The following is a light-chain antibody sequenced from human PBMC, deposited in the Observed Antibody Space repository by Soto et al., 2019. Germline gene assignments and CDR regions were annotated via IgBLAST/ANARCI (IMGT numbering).Light chain of an antibody. CDR2: DAS. CDR3: QQYGNSPRT. CDR1: QSVSSY. J-gene: IGKJ1*01. V-gene: IGKV3-11*01. Sequence: EIVLTQSPATLSLSPGERATLSCRASQSVSSYLAWYQQKPGQAPRLLIYDASNRATGIPARFSGSGSGTDFTLTISRLEPEDFAVYYCQQYGNSPRTFGQGTKV.